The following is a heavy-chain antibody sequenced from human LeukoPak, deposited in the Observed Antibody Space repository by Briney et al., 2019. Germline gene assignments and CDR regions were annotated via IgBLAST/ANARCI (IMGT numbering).Heavy chain of an antibody. CDR1: GGTFSSYA. D-gene: IGHD3-16*01. J-gene: IGHJ6*02. V-gene: IGHV1-69*04. CDR2: IIPILGIA. Sequence: ASVKVSCKASGGTFSSYAISWVRQAPGQGLEWMGRIIPILGIANYAQKFQGRVKITADKSTSTAYMELSSLRSEDTAVYYCASTRGTSRYYYYGMDVWGQGTTVTVSS. CDR3: ASTRGTSRYYYYGMDV.